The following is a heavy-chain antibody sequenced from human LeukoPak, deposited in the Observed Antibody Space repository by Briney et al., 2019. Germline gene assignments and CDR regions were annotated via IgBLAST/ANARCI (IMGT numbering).Heavy chain of an antibody. CDR2: INQDGSEK. V-gene: IGHV3-7*01. CDR3: ARGAETYYDFWSGYPHFDY. J-gene: IGHJ4*02. D-gene: IGHD3-3*01. Sequence: GGSLRLSCAASGFPFSSHWLSWFRQSPGKGLEWVAHINQDGSEKYYVDSVKGRFTISRDNARNSQYLQMNSLRAEDTAVYYCARGAETYYDFWSGYPHFDYWGQGTLVTVSS. CDR1: GFPFSSHW.